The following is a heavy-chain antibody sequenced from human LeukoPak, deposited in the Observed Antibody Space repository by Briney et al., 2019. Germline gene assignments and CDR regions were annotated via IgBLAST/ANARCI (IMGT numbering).Heavy chain of an antibody. V-gene: IGHV7-4-1*02. J-gene: IGHJ6*03. D-gene: IGHD3-10*01. CDR3: ARVNDYGSGIPPYYYYYYYMDV. Sequence: ASVKVSCKASGYTFTSYAMNWVRQAPGQGLEWMGWINTNTGNPTYAQGFTGRFVFSLDTSVSTAYLQISSLKAEDTAVYYCARVNDYGSGIPPYYYYYYYMDVWGKGTTVTVSS. CDR1: GYTFTSYA. CDR2: INTNTGNP.